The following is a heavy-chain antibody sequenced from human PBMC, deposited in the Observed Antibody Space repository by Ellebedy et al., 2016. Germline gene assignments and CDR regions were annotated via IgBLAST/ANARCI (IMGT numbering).Heavy chain of an antibody. Sequence: ASVKVSCKASGYTFTSYDINWVRQATGQGLEWMGWMNPNSGNTGYAQKFQGRVTMTTDTSTRTAYMELRSLRSDDTAVYYCARRGSFYGLDYWGQGTLVTVSS. CDR2: MNPNSGNT. CDR1: GYTFTSYD. D-gene: IGHD1-26*01. CDR3: ARRGSFYGLDY. J-gene: IGHJ4*02. V-gene: IGHV1-8*01.